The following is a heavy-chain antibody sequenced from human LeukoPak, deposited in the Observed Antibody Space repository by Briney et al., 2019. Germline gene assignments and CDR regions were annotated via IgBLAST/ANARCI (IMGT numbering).Heavy chain of an antibody. D-gene: IGHD2-2*01. Sequence: SQTLSLTCTVSGGSISSSGYYWGWIRQPPGKGLEWISSIYYSGDNYYNPSLKSRVTTSVDTSKSQCSLRLSSVTAADTAVYYCARHGNIVVVPAASKAFDIWGQGTMVTVSS. CDR1: GGSISSSGYY. V-gene: IGHV4-39*01. CDR2: IYYSGDN. CDR3: ARHGNIVVVPAASKAFDI. J-gene: IGHJ3*02.